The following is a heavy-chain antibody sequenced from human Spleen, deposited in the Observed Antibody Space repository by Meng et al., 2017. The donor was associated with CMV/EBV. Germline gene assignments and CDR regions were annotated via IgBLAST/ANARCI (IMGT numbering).Heavy chain of an antibody. CDR3: AMLRSSGLDY. V-gene: IGHV3-30*02. Sequence: LSCAASGFSCSIYGMHWVRQAPGRGLEWVAFVRYDGSKKYYADSVRGRFTISRDNSKNTLYVQMNSLRAEDTAVYYCAMLRSSGLDYWGQGTLVTVSS. J-gene: IGHJ4*02. CDR2: VRYDGSKK. D-gene: IGHD1-1*01. CDR1: GFSCSIYG.